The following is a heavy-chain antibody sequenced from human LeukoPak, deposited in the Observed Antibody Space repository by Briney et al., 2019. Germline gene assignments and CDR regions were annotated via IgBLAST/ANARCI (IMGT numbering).Heavy chain of an antibody. CDR2: INHSGST. D-gene: IGHD3-10*01. CDR3: ARGVRGVIRYFDY. CDR1: GGSISSSSYY. J-gene: IGHJ4*02. V-gene: IGHV4-39*07. Sequence: SETLSLTCTVSGGSISSSSYYWSWIRQPPGKWLEWIGEINHSGSTNYNPSLKSRVTISVDTSKNQFSLKLSSVTAADTAVYYCARGVRGVIRYFDYWGQGTLVTVSS.